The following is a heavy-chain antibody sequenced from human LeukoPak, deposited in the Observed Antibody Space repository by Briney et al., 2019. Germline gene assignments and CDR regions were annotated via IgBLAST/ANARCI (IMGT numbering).Heavy chain of an antibody. CDR2: INHSGST. CDR1: GGSFSGYY. D-gene: IGHD7-27*01. J-gene: IGHJ4*02. V-gene: IGHV4-34*01. CDR3: ARARPWGPSDY. Sequence: SETLSLTCAVYGGSFSGYYWSWIRQPPGKGLEWIGEINHSGSTNYNPSLKSRVTISVDTSKNQFSLKLSSVTAADTAVYYCARARPWGPSDYWGQGTLATVSS.